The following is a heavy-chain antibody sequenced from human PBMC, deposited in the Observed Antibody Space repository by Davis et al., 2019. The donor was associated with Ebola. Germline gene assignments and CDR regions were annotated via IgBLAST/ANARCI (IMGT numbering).Heavy chain of an antibody. CDR3: ASLRRTITGMDDGFDI. V-gene: IGHV5-51*01. D-gene: IGHD2-8*02. Sequence: GESLKISCKDSGNSFSTHWIGWVRQMPGKGLEWMGVIYTGDSDTRYSPSFRGQVTISADKSNKTAFVQWSRLKASDTAMYYCASLRRTITGMDDGFDIWGQGTMVTVSS. J-gene: IGHJ3*02. CDR1: GNSFSTHW. CDR2: IYTGDSDT.